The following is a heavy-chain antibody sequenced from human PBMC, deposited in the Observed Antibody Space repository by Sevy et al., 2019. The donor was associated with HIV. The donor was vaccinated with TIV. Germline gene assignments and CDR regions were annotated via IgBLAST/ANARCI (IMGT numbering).Heavy chain of an antibody. J-gene: IGHJ3*01. V-gene: IGHV4-59*01. CDR1: GDSTSSYY. Sequence: ETLSLTCTVSGDSTSSYYWSWIRQPPGKGLEWIGYIYYSGNTNYNPSLKSRITISVDTSKNQFSLRLGSVTAADTAVYYCARAGRATIFGGDAFDVWGQGTMVTVSS. CDR2: IYYSGNT. CDR3: ARAGRATIFGGDAFDV. D-gene: IGHD3-3*01.